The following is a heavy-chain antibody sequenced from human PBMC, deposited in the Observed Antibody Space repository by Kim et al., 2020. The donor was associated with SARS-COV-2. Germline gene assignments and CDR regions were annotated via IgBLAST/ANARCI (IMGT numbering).Heavy chain of an antibody. D-gene: IGHD6-13*01. J-gene: IGHJ4*01. V-gene: IGHV3-30-3*01. CDR2: ISYDGSNK. Sequence: GGSLRLSCAASGFTFSSYAMHWVRQAPGKGLEWVAVISYDGSNKYYADSVKGRFTISRDNSKNTLYLQMNSLRAEDTAVYYCARDRNSSPPGPQYYFDYWGQGTLVTVSS. CDR1: GFTFSSYA. CDR3: ARDRNSSPPGPQYYFDY.